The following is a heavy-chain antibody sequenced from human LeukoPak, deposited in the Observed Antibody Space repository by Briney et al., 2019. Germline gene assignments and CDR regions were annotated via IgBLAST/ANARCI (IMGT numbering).Heavy chain of an antibody. D-gene: IGHD1-26*01. CDR1: GDSASSNTAA. CDR3: ARQVGATRYYFDY. J-gene: IGHJ4*02. CDR2: TYYRSKWYN. V-gene: IGHV6-1*01. Sequence: KASQTLSLTCAISGDSASSNTAAWTWIRQSPSRGLEWLGRTYYRSKWYNDYAVSVKSRITVNPDTSKNQFSLQLNSVTPEDTAVYYCARQVGATRYYFDYWGQGTLVTVSS.